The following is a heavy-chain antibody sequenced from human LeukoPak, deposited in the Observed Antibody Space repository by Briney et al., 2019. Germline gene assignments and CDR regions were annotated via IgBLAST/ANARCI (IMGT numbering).Heavy chain of an antibody. CDR2: INPSGGNT. Sequence: ASVKVSCKASGYTFTNYYMHWVRQAPGQGLEWMGIINPSGGNTNYAQKFQGRVTMTRDMFTSTVYMELSSLRSEDTAVYYCARVLGYCSGGSCYFDYYFDYWGQGTLVTVSS. V-gene: IGHV1-46*01. J-gene: IGHJ4*02. D-gene: IGHD2-15*01. CDR3: ARVLGYCSGGSCYFDYYFDY. CDR1: GYTFTNYY.